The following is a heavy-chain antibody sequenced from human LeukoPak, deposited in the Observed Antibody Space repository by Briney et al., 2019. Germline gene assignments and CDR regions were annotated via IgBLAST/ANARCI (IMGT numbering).Heavy chain of an antibody. CDR1: GFTFDDYA. V-gene: IGHV3-23*01. J-gene: IGHJ4*02. CDR2: VSNSGSNT. D-gene: IGHD4-4*01. CDR3: AKQRPFGVTTSYFDY. Sequence: GGSLRLSCAASGFTFDDYAMHWVRQAPGKGLEWVSAVSNSGSNTYYADSVKGRFTISRDNSKNTLYLQMNSLRAEDTAVYYYAKQRPFGVTTSYFDYWGQGTLVTVSS.